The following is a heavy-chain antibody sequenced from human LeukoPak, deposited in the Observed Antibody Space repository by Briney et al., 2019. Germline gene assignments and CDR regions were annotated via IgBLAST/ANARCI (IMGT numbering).Heavy chain of an antibody. Sequence: SETLSLTCAVYGGSFSGYYWSWIRQPPGKGLEWIGEINHSGSTNYNPSLKSRVTISVDTSKNQFSLKLSSVTAEDTAVYYCAKALTMIVVALDAFDIWGQGTMVTVSS. CDR1: GGSFSGYY. J-gene: IGHJ3*02. CDR3: AKALTMIVVALDAFDI. V-gene: IGHV4-34*01. D-gene: IGHD3-22*01. CDR2: INHSGST.